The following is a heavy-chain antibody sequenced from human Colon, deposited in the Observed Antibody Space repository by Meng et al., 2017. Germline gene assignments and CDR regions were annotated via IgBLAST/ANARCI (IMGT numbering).Heavy chain of an antibody. CDR1: GGSISSSNW. D-gene: IGHD6-19*01. Sequence: GQLQGSVPGLVKPSGTLSLTCAVSGGSISSSNWWSWVRQPPGKGLEWIGEIYHSGSTNYNPSLKSRVTISVDKSKNQFSLKLSSVTAADTAVYYCASFPPPGKQWLVTDYWGQGTLVTVSS. CDR2: IYHSGST. J-gene: IGHJ4*02. CDR3: ASFPPPGKQWLVTDY. V-gene: IGHV4-4*02.